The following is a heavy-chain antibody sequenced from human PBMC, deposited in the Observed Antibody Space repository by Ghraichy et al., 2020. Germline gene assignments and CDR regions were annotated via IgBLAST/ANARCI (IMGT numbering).Heavy chain of an antibody. Sequence: GGSLRLSCAASGFTFDDYAMHWVRQAPGKGLEWVSGISWNSGSIGYADSVKGRFTISRDNAKNSLYLQMNSLRAEDTALYYCAKDYYGDYNFDYWGQGTLVTVS. J-gene: IGHJ4*02. CDR2: ISWNSGSI. CDR3: AKDYYGDYNFDY. D-gene: IGHD4-17*01. V-gene: IGHV3-9*01. CDR1: GFTFDDYA.